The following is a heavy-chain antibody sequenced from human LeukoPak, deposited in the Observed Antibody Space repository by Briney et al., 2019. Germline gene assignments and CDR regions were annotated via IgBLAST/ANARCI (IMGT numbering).Heavy chain of an antibody. CDR1: GFTFSSYS. CDR3: AREGYCSSTSCSPTFDI. Sequence: GGSLRLSCAASGFTFSSYSMNWVRQAPGKGLEWVSSISSGSSHIHYADSVKGRFTISRDNAKKSLYLQMNSLRAEDTALYYCAREGYCSSTSCSPTFDIWGQGTMVTVSS. CDR2: ISSGSSHI. D-gene: IGHD2-2*01. V-gene: IGHV3-21*04. J-gene: IGHJ3*02.